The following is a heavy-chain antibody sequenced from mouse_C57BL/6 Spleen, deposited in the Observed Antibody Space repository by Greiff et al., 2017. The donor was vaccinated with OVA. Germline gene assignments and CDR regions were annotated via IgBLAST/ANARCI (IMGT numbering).Heavy chain of an antibody. CDR1: GYTFTSYW. Sequence: VKLQQPGAELVRPGSSVKLSCKASGYTFTSYWMDWVKQRPGQGLEWIGNIYPSDSETHYNQKFKDKATLTVDKSSSTAYMQLSSLTSEDSAVYYCARGDYGSSYGRFAYWGQGTLVTVSA. CDR2: IYPSDSET. D-gene: IGHD1-1*01. J-gene: IGHJ3*01. V-gene: IGHV1-61*01. CDR3: ARGDYGSSYGRFAY.